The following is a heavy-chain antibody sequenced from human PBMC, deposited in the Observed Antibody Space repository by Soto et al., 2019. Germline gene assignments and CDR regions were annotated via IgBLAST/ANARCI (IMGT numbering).Heavy chain of an antibody. CDR1: GFTFSSYA. J-gene: IGHJ6*03. CDR2: ISDSGGST. CDR3: ASDTMNYYYYYMDV. D-gene: IGHD5-18*01. Sequence: GGSLRLSCAASGFTFSSYAMNWVRQAPGKGLEWVSVISDSGGSTYYADSVKGRFIISGDNSKNTLYLQMNSLRAEDTAVYYCASDTMNYYYYYMDVWGKGTTVTVSS. V-gene: IGHV3-23*01.